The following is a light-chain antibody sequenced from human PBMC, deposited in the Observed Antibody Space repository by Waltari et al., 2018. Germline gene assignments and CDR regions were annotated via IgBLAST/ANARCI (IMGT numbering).Light chain of an antibody. J-gene: IGKJ5*01. CDR2: DVD. Sequence: EIVLTQSPATLSVSPGERATVSCRASQNVSIFLAWYQHKPGQAPRLIIYDVDNRATGIPPRFSGSGSGTDFTLTISRFESEDSAVYSCQQRSIWPPNTFGQGTRLEIK. CDR1: QNVSIF. V-gene: IGKV3-11*01. CDR3: QQRSIWPPNT.